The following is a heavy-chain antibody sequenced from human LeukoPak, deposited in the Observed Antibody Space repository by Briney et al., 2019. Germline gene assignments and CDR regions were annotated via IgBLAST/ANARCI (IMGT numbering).Heavy chain of an antibody. D-gene: IGHD4-17*01. Sequence: GRSLRLSCAASGFTFSSYGMHWVRQASGKGLEWVAVIWYDGSNKYYADSVKGRFTISRDNSKNTLYLQMNSLRAEDTAVYYCARDADPMTTVTTLGYWGQGTLVTVSS. V-gene: IGHV3-33*01. J-gene: IGHJ4*02. CDR2: IWYDGSNK. CDR1: GFTFSSYG. CDR3: ARDADPMTTVTTLGY.